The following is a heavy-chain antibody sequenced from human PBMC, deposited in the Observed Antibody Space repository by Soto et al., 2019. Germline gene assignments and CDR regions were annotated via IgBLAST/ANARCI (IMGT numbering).Heavy chain of an antibody. V-gene: IGHV3-74*01. Sequence: GGSLRLSCAASGFTFRSYWMHWVRQAPGKGLEWVSRVSGDGDATAYADSVKGRFTISRDNAKNTVFLQMNSLRAEDTAVYYCARDFTEIGYWGQGTLVTVSS. CDR1: GFTFRSYW. CDR3: ARDFTEIGY. CDR2: VSGDGDAT. J-gene: IGHJ4*02.